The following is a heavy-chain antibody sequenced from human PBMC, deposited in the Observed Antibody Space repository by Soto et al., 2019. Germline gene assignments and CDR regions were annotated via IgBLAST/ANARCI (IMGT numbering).Heavy chain of an antibody. CDR2: ISAYHGNT. J-gene: IGHJ4*02. CDR3: ARDLGGDFDYFPAY. D-gene: IGHD3-9*01. Sequence: QVQLVQSGAEVKKPGASVKVSCKASGYTFTSYGISWVRQAPGQGLEWMGWISAYHGNTDYALKVQGRVTMTTETSTSTAYMELGGLRSDDTAVYYCARDLGGDFDYFPAYWGQETLVTVSS. V-gene: IGHV1-18*01. CDR1: GYTFTSYG.